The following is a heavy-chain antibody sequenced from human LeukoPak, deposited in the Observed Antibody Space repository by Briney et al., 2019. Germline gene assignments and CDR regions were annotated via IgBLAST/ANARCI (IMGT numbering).Heavy chain of an antibody. V-gene: IGHV1-8*01. J-gene: IGHJ4*02. Sequence: ASVKVSCRASGYTFTSYDINWVRQATGQGLEWMGWMNPNSGNTGYAQKFQGRVTMTRNTSTSTAYMELSSLRSEDTAVYYCASVPGRRGYSYGYSHWGQGTLVTVSS. CDR1: GYTFTSYD. CDR2: MNPNSGNT. CDR3: ASVPGRRGYSYGYSH. D-gene: IGHD5-18*01.